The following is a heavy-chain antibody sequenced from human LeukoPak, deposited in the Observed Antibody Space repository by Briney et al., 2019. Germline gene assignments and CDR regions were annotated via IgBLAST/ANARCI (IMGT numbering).Heavy chain of an antibody. CDR3: ARDPSPAYYDFWSGYYP. V-gene: IGHV3-74*01. Sequence: AGGSLRLSCAASGFTFSSYWMHWVRQAPGKGLVWVSRINTDGSSTSHADSVKGRFTISRDNAKNTLYLQMNSLRAEDTAVYYCARDPSPAYYDFWSGYYPWGQGTLVTVSS. CDR2: INTDGSST. CDR1: GFTFSSYW. D-gene: IGHD3-3*01. J-gene: IGHJ5*02.